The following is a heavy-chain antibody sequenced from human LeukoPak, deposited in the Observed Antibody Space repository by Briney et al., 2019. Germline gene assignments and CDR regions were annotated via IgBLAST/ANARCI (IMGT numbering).Heavy chain of an antibody. J-gene: IGHJ3*01. Sequence: GGSLRLSCAASGFTVTDYAMTWIRQSPGKGLEWVSSMSDIGPNTYYADSVKGRFTISRDTSKNTLFLQMNSLRAEVTALYFCARRLSLRFDAFAVWGPGTVVTVSS. CDR3: ARRLSLRFDAFAV. V-gene: IGHV3-23*01. CDR2: MSDIGPNT. CDR1: GFTVTDYA. D-gene: IGHD3-3*01.